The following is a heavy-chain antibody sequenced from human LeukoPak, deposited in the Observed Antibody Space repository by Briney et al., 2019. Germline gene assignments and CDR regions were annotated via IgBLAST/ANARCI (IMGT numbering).Heavy chain of an antibody. J-gene: IGHJ4*02. Sequence: PGGSLRLSCTASGFTFSSYAMSWVRQAPGKGLEWVSAISGSGGSTYYADSVKGRFTISRDNSKNTLYLQMNSLRAEDTAVYYCAKVKGLVPVIDYWGQGTLVTVSS. CDR1: GFTFSSYA. D-gene: IGHD2-2*01. CDR2: ISGSGGST. V-gene: IGHV3-23*01. CDR3: AKVKGLVPVIDY.